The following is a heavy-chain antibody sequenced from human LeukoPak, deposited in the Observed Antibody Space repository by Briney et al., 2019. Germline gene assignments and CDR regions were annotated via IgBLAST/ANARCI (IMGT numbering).Heavy chain of an antibody. CDR2: ISYDGSNK. D-gene: IGHD3-22*01. Sequence: GGSLRLSCAASGFTFSSYAMHWVRQAPGKGLEWVAVISYDGSNKYYADSVKGRFTISRDNSKNTLYLQMNSLRDEDTAVYYCARTDYYDSSGYADYWGQGTLVTVSS. CDR3: ARTDYYDSSGYADY. V-gene: IGHV3-30-3*01. J-gene: IGHJ4*02. CDR1: GFTFSSYA.